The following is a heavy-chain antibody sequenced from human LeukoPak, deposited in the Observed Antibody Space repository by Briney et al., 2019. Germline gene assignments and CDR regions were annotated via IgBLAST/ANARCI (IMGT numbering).Heavy chain of an antibody. CDR2: ISYDGSNK. D-gene: IGHD7-27*01. Sequence: PGGSLRLSCAASGFTFSSYAMHWVRQAPGKGLEWVAVISYDGSNKYYADSVKGRFTISRDNSKNTLYLQMNSLRAEDTAVYYCARDWAGNWGPFDYWGQGTLATVSS. CDR1: GFTFSSYA. V-gene: IGHV3-30-3*01. CDR3: ARDWAGNWGPFDY. J-gene: IGHJ4*02.